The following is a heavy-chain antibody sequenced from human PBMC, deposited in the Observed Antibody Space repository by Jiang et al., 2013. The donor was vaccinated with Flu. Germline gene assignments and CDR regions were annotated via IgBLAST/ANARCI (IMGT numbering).Heavy chain of an antibody. V-gene: IGHV3-21*01. CDR3: ARDFLGGDSSGSSGY. J-gene: IGHJ4*02. CDR2: ISSSSSYI. Sequence: RLSCAASGFTFSSYSMNWVRQAPGKGLEWVSSISSSSSYIYYADSVKGRFTISRDNAKNSLYLQMNSLRAEDTAVYYCARDFLGGDSSGSSGYWGQGTLVTVSS. CDR1: GFTFSSYS. D-gene: IGHD3-22*01.